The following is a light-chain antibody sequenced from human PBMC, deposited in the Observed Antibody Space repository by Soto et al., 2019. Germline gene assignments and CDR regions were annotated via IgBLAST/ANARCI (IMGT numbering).Light chain of an antibody. Sequence: EIVLTQSPGTLSLSPGERATLSCRASQSVSSSYLAWYQQKPGPAPRLLFYGASSKATGIPDRFSGSGSGTDFTLTISRLEPEDFAVYYCQQCSSSPWTFGQGTNVEIK. CDR2: GAS. CDR1: QSVSSSY. J-gene: IGKJ1*01. CDR3: QQCSSSPWT. V-gene: IGKV3-20*01.